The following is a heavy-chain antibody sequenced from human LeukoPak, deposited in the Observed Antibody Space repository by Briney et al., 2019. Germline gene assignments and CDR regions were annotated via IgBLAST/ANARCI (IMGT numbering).Heavy chain of an antibody. CDR3: ARGGGYSYGYYHYYGMDV. CDR2: MNPNSGNT. CDR1: GYTFTSYD. D-gene: IGHD5-18*01. V-gene: IGHV1-8*01. Sequence: ASVKVSCKASGYTFTSYDINWVRQATGQGLEWMGWMNPNSGNTGYAQKFQGRVTMTRNTSISTAYMELSSLRSEDTAVYYCARGGGYSYGYYHYYGMDVWGQGTTVTVSS. J-gene: IGHJ6*02.